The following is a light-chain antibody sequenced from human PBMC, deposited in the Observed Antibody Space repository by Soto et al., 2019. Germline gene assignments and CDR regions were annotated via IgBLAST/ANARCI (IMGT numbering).Light chain of an antibody. CDR2: DAS. Sequence: DIELTQSPGTLSLSPGERATLSCRASQSVSSSYLAWYQQKPGQAPSLLIYDASSRATGIPYRFSGSGSGTDFTLTISRLEPEDFAVYYCQQYGGSPYTFGQGTKLEIK. CDR1: QSVSSSY. J-gene: IGKJ2*01. V-gene: IGKV3-20*01. CDR3: QQYGGSPYT.